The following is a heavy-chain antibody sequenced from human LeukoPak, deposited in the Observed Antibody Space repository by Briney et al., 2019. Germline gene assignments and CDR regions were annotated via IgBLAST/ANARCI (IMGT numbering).Heavy chain of an antibody. J-gene: IGHJ6*03. CDR3: AKLNSSGKKNYYMDV. CDR2: IWYDGSNK. D-gene: IGHD6-19*01. Sequence: GRSLRLSCAASGFTFSSYGMHWVRQAPGKGLEWVAVIWYDGSNKYYADSVKGRFTISRDNSKNTLYLQMNSLRAGDTAVYYCAKLNSSGKKNYYMDVWGKGTTVTVSS. CDR1: GFTFSSYG. V-gene: IGHV3-33*06.